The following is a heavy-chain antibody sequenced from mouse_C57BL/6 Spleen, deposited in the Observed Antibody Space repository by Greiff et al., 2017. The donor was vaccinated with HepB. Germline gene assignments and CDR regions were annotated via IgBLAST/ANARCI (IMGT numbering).Heavy chain of an antibody. Sequence: VKLEESEGGLVQPGSSMKLSCTASGFTFSDYYMAWVRQVPENGLEWVANINYDGSSTYYLDSLKSRFIISRDNATNILYLQMSSLKSEDTATYYCAREKYYGSSYAMDYWGQGTSVTVSS. CDR1: GFTFSDYY. CDR3: AREKYYGSSYAMDY. D-gene: IGHD1-1*01. V-gene: IGHV5-16*01. J-gene: IGHJ4*01. CDR2: INYDGSST.